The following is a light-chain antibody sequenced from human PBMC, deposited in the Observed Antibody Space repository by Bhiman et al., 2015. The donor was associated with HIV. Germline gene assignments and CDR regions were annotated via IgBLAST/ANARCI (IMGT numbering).Light chain of an antibody. J-gene: IGLJ2*01. Sequence: QSALTQPASVSGSPGQSITISCTGTSSDVGAYNYVSWYQHHPGKAPKLMIYDVSKRPSGVPDRFSGSKSGTSASLAITGLQVEDEADYYCQSYDSSLSGLWIFGGGTKLTVL. V-gene: IGLV2-11*01. CDR2: DVS. CDR3: QSYDSSLSGLWI. CDR1: SSDVGAYNY.